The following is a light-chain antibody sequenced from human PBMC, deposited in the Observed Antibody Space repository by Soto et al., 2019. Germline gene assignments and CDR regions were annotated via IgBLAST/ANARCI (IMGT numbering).Light chain of an antibody. CDR2: GVS. Sequence: EIVLTQSPGTLSLSPGEGVTLSCRASQTVTSGYLAWYQQKPGRAPRLLIYGVSSRATGIADRFSGSGSGTDFSLTISRLEPEDFAVYYCQHYGNSPMYTFGQGTKLEIK. CDR1: QTVTSGY. CDR3: QHYGNSPMYT. V-gene: IGKV3-20*01. J-gene: IGKJ2*01.